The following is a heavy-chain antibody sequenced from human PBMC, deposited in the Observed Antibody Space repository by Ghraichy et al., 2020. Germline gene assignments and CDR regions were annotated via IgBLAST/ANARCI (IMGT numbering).Heavy chain of an antibody. D-gene: IGHD6-19*01. J-gene: IGHJ4*02. V-gene: IGHV3-73*01. CDR2: IRSKANNHAT. CDR3: TKSVAARPVSGTSYYFDY. Sequence: GGSLRLSCAASGFTFSDSALHWVRQASGKGLEWVGRIRSKANNHATAYAASVTGRFTISRDDSKNTAYLEMSSLKTEDTAVYYCTKSVAARPVSGTSYYFDYWGQGTLVTVAS. CDR1: GFTFSDSA.